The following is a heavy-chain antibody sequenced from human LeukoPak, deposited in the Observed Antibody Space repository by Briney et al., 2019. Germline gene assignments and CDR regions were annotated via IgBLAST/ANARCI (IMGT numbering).Heavy chain of an antibody. Sequence: SQTLSLTCAVYGGSFSGYYWSWIRQPPGKGLEWLGEINHSGSTNYNPSLKSRVTIPVDTSKNQFSLKLSSVTAADTAVYYCASYGDYYFDYWGQGTLVTVSS. V-gene: IGHV4-34*01. CDR2: INHSGST. CDR3: ASYGDYYFDY. CDR1: GGSFSGYY. J-gene: IGHJ4*02. D-gene: IGHD4-17*01.